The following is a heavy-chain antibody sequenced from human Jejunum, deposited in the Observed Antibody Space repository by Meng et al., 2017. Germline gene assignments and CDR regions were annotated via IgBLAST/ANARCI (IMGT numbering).Heavy chain of an antibody. CDR1: GFTLSSFE. D-gene: IGHD6-25*01. CDR3: AREGVSGTYYFFDS. Sequence: GESLKISCAASGFTLSSFEMHWVRQAPGKGLEWISYVGNSGTTKYYADSVQGRFTIPRDNAKHSLYLQMNSLTAEDTAIYYCAREGVSGTYYFFDSWGQGTLVTVSS. CDR2: VGNSGTTK. J-gene: IGHJ4*02. V-gene: IGHV3-48*03.